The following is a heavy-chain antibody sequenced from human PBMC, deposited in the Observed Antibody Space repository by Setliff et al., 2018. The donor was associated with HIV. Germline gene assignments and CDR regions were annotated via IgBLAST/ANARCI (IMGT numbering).Heavy chain of an antibody. D-gene: IGHD3-9*01. Sequence: GGSLRLSCAASGFTFSDYYMSWIRQAPGKGLEWVSYISSSGSTIYYADSVKGRFTISRDNAKNSLYLQMNSRRAEDTAVYYCARAIEDVLRYFDWLSPYYYGMDVWGQGTTVTVSS. CDR1: GFTFSDYY. CDR3: ARAIEDVLRYFDWLSPYYYGMDV. CDR2: ISSSGSTI. V-gene: IGHV3-11*01. J-gene: IGHJ6*02.